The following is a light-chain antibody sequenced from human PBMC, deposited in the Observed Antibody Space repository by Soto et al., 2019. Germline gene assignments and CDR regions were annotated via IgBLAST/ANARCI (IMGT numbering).Light chain of an antibody. CDR1: QSLLHSNGYNY. J-gene: IGKJ2*01. CDR3: MQALQIPNT. V-gene: IGKV2-28*01. CDR2: LGS. Sequence: DIEMTQSPLSLPVTPGEPASISCRSSQSLLHSNGYNYLDWYLQKPGQSPQLLIYLGSNRASGVPDRFSGSGSGTDFTLKISRVEAEDVGVYYCMQALQIPNTFGQGTKLEIK.